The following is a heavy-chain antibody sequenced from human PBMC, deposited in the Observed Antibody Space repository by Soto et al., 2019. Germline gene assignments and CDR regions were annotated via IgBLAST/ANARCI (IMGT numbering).Heavy chain of an antibody. Sequence: ASVKVSCKASGYTFTSYDINWVRQATGQGLEWMGWMNPNSGNTGYAQKFQGRVTMTRNTSISTAYMELSSLRSEDTAVYYCARGIPITPRTSCFPDACERNLKENYYYYMDVWGKGTTVTVSS. CDR2: MNPNSGNT. J-gene: IGHJ6*03. CDR1: GYTFTSYD. CDR3: ARGIPITPRTSCFPDACERNLKENYYYYMDV. V-gene: IGHV1-8*01. D-gene: IGHD2-2*01.